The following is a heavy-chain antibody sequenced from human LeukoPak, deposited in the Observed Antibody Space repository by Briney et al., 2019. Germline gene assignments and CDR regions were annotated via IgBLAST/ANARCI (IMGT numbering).Heavy chain of an antibody. V-gene: IGHV4-4*07. CDR1: GGSISSYY. J-gene: IGHJ5*02. D-gene: IGHD2-2*01. CDR3: ARDFEDIVVVPAAISPNWFDP. CDR2: IYTSGST. Sequence: PSETLSLTCTVSGGSISSYYWSWIRQPAGKGLEWIGRIYTSGSTNYNPSLKSRVTMSVDTSKNQFSLKLSSVTAADTAVYYCARDFEDIVVVPAAISPNWFDPWGQGTLVTVSS.